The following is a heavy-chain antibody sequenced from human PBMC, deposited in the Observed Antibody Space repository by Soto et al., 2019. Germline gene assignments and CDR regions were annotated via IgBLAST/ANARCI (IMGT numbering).Heavy chain of an antibody. CDR2: IYTSGST. V-gene: IGHV4-61*08. CDR1: GGSISSGDYY. D-gene: IGHD3-10*01. J-gene: IGHJ6*02. Sequence: SETLSLTCTVSGGSISSGDYYWSWMRQPPGKGLEWIGHIYTSGSTNYNPSLKSRVTISVDTSKNQFSLKLSSVTAADTAVYYCARGYYGSGSWYGMDVWGQGTTVTVSS. CDR3: ARGYYGSGSWYGMDV.